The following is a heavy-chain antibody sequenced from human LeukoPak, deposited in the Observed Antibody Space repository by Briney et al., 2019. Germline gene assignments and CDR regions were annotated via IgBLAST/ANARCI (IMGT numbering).Heavy chain of an antibody. CDR2: IKQDGSEK. CDR3: ARDSNSDAFDI. J-gene: IGHJ3*02. CDR1: GFTFSSYW. Sequence: PGGSPRLSCAASGFTFSSYWMSWVRQAPGKGLEWVANIKQDGSEKYYVDSVKGRFTISRDNAKNSLYLQMNSLRAEDTAVYYCARDSNSDAFDIWGQGTMVTVSS. V-gene: IGHV3-7*01. D-gene: IGHD1-7*01.